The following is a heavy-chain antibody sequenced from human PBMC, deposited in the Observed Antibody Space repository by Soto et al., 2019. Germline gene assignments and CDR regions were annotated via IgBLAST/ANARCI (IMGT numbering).Heavy chain of an antibody. CDR3: AREFLGEDDFWSGPDY. Sequence: GGSLRLSCAASGFTFSSYWMSWVRQAPGKGLEWVANIKQDGSEKYYVDSVKGRFTISRDNAKNSLYLQMNSLRAEDTAVYYCAREFLGEDDFWSGPDYWGQGTLVTVSS. CDR2: IKQDGSEK. V-gene: IGHV3-7*01. CDR1: GFTFSSYW. J-gene: IGHJ4*02. D-gene: IGHD3-3*01.